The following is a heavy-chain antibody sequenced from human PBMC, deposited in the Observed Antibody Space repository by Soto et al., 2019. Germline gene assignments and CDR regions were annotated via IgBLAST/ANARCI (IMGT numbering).Heavy chain of an antibody. V-gene: IGHV3-53*01. CDR3: ARNRGDYYSGMDV. J-gene: IGHJ6*02. Sequence: GSLRLSCAASGFTVSSNYMSWVRQAPGKGLEWVSVIYSSDNTYYADSLKGRFTISRDNSKNTLYLQMNSLRAEDTAVYYCARNRGDYYSGMDVWGQGTTVTVSS. CDR1: GFTVSSNY. CDR2: IYSSDNT.